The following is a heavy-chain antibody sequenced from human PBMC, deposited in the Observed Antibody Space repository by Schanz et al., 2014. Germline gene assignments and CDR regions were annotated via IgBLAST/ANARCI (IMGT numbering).Heavy chain of an antibody. CDR2: ISGTTTYT. J-gene: IGHJ4*01. Sequence: QVQLVESGGGLVKPGGSLRLSCAASGFTFSDYYMSWIRQAPGKGLEWVSYISGTTTYTNYADSVKGRFTISRDNAKTSLYLQMNSLRADNTAVYYCARDQRMAAAGLVDYWGHGTLVTVSS. CDR1: GFTFSDYY. CDR3: ARDQRMAAAGLVDY. D-gene: IGHD6-13*01. V-gene: IGHV3-11*05.